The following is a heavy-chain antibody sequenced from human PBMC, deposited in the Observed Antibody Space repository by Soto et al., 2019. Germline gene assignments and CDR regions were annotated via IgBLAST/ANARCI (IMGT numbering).Heavy chain of an antibody. J-gene: IGHJ5*02. CDR1: GYTFTNYE. V-gene: IGHV1-8*01. CDR2: MNPGGGNT. D-gene: IGHD3-16*01. Sequence: ASVNVSCKSSGYTFTNYEINWGREGTGQGLECMGWMNPGGGNTGDAHKFQGRVTMTRNISVSTAYMELSRLRSDDTAIYFCARMASSCLLNWFGPWGQGTLVTVS. CDR3: ARMASSCLLNWFGP.